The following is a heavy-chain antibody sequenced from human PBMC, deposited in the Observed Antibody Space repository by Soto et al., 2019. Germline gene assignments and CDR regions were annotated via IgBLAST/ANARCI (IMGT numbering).Heavy chain of an antibody. CDR2: FDPEDGET. V-gene: IGHV1-24*01. J-gene: IGHJ4*02. D-gene: IGHD6-13*01. Sequence: ASGKVSCKVSGYTLTELSMHWVRQAPGKGLEWMGGFDPEDGETIYAQKFQGRVTMTEDTSTDTAYMELSSLRSEDTAVYYCATEGRSSSWYAFGYWGQGTLVTVSS. CDR3: ATEGRSSSWYAFGY. CDR1: GYTLTELS.